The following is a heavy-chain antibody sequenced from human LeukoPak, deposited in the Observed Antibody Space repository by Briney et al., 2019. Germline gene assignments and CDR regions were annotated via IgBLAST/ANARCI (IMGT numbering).Heavy chain of an antibody. V-gene: IGHV4-59*01. Sequence: SETLSLTCTVSGGSISSYYWSWIQQPPGKGLEWIGYIYYSGSTNYNPSLKSRVTISVDTSKNQFSLKLSSVTAADTAVYYCARSWGSGWKPLGWFDPWGQGTLVTVSS. CDR3: ARSWGSGWKPLGWFDP. D-gene: IGHD6-19*01. CDR2: IYYSGST. CDR1: GGSISSYY. J-gene: IGHJ5*02.